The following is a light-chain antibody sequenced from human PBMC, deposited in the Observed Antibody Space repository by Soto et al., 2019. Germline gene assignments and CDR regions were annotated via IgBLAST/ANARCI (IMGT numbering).Light chain of an antibody. CDR1: SSDVGSYNL. J-gene: IGLJ1*01. V-gene: IGLV2-23*01. CDR2: EGS. Sequence: QSVLTQPASVSGSPGQSITISCTGTSSDVGSYNLDSWYQQHPGKVPQLMIYEGSKRPSGVSNRFSGSKSGNTASLTISGLQAEDEADYYCCSYARGSTYVFGTGTKVTVL. CDR3: CSYARGSTYV.